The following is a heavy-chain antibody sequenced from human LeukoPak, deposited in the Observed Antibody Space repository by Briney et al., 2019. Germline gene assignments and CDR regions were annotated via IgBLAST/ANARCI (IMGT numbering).Heavy chain of an antibody. CDR1: GGSISSSSYY. V-gene: IGHV4-39*01. Sequence: SETLSLTCTVSGGSISSSSYYGGWIRQPPGKGLEWIGCIYYSGSTYYNPSLKSRVTISVDTSKNQFSLKLSSVTAADTAVYYCARRLHGFPFDYWGQGTLVTVSS. CDR2: IYYSGST. CDR3: ARRLHGFPFDY. J-gene: IGHJ4*02. D-gene: IGHD5-24*01.